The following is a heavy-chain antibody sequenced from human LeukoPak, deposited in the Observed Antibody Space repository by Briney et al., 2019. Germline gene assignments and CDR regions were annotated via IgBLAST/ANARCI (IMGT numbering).Heavy chain of an antibody. CDR2: IYYSGST. CDR1: GYSISSSNW. D-gene: IGHD6-19*01. J-gene: IGHJ3*02. CDR3: ASTYNSGPYAAFGI. V-gene: IGHV4-28*01. Sequence: SDTLSLTCAVSGYSISSSNWWGWIRPPPGKGLEWSGYIYYSGSTYYNPSLKSRVTMSVDTSKNQFSLKLSSVTAVDTAVYYCASTYNSGPYAAFGIWGQGTMVTVSS.